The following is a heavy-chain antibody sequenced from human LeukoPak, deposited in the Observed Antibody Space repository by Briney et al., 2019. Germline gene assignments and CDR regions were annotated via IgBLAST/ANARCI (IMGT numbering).Heavy chain of an antibody. V-gene: IGHV3-74*01. CDR2: INTDGSTT. CDR3: ASGFSSSPYFDY. D-gene: IGHD6-6*01. J-gene: IGHJ4*02. CDR1: GFTFSNYW. Sequence: GGSLRLSCVASGFTFSNYWMHWVRQAPGKGLVWVSRINTDGSTTTYADSVKGRFTISRDNAKNTLYLQMNSLRDEDTAVYYCASGFSSSPYFDYWGQGTLVTVSS.